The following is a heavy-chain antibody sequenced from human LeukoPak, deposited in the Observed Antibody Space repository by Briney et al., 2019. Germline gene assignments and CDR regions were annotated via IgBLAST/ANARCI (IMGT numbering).Heavy chain of an antibody. CDR1: GFTFSSYG. J-gene: IGHJ6*04. CDR2: IWYDGSNK. Sequence: PGRSLRLSCAASGFTFSSYGMHWVRQAPGKGLEWVAVIWYDGSNKYYADSVKGRFTISRDNSKNTLYLQMNSLRAEDTAVYYCARVRDLFLNYYGMDVWGKGTTVTVSS. CDR3: ARVRDLFLNYYGMDV. V-gene: IGHV3-33*01.